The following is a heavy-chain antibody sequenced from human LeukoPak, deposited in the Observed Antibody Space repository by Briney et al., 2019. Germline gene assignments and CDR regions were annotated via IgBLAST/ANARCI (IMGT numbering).Heavy chain of an antibody. CDR2: IRSDVSNT. Sequence: GGSLRLSCAASGFTFSSYGMHWVRQAPGKGLEWVAFIRSDVSNTNYADSVKGRFTISGDNSKNTLYLQMNSLRAEDTAVYYCAKFESHYDSSGADGFDIWGQGTMVTVSS. CDR1: GFTFSSYG. D-gene: IGHD3-22*01. CDR3: AKFESHYDSSGADGFDI. V-gene: IGHV3-30*02. J-gene: IGHJ3*02.